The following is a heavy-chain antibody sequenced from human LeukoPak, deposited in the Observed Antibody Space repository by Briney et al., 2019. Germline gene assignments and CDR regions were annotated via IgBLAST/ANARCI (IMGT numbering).Heavy chain of an antibody. V-gene: IGHV1-2*04. CDR3: ARGPIFPYDYGDYDPIGTYYYYGMDV. CDR2: INPNSGGT. J-gene: IGHJ6*02. Sequence: GASVKVSCKASGYTFTGYYMHWVRQAPGQGLEWMGWINPNSGGTNYAQKFQGWVTMTRDTSISTAYMELSRLRSDDTAVYYCARGPIFPYDYGDYDPIGTYYYYGMDVWGQGTTVTVSS. D-gene: IGHD4-17*01. CDR1: GYTFTGYY.